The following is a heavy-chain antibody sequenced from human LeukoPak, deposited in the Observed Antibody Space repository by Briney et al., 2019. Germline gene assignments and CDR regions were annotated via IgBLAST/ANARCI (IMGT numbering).Heavy chain of an antibody. J-gene: IGHJ5*02. D-gene: IGHD6-13*01. V-gene: IGHV4-39*07. CDR2: IYYSGST. Sequence: SETLSLTCTVSGDSISSSSSYWGWIRQPPGEGLEWIGSIYYSGSTYYNPSLKSRVTISVDTSKNQFSLKLSSVTAADTAVYYCARVQLRGYSSSWYHPPPNWFDPWGQGTLVTVSS. CDR3: ARVQLRGYSSSWYHPPPNWFDP. CDR1: GDSISSSSSY.